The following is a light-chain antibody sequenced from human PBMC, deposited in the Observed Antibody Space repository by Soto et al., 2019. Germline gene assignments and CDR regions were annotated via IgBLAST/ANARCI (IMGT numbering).Light chain of an antibody. J-gene: IGKJ5*01. Sequence: DIQMTQSPSSLSASIGDRVTITCRASQTISTYLNWYQQKSGKAPKLLIYTASSLPSGVPSRFSGSGSGTDFTFTISSLQPEDIATYYCQQYSHLITFGQGTRLEIK. CDR2: TAS. CDR3: QQYSHLIT. V-gene: IGKV1-39*01. CDR1: QTISTY.